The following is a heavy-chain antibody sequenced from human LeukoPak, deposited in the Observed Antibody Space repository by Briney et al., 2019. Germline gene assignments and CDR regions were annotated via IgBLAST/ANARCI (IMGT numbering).Heavy chain of an antibody. CDR2: IKYDASST. V-gene: IGHV3-74*01. CDR3: ARGATYAYYQDY. D-gene: IGHD1-26*01. Sequence: GGSLRLSCADSGFTFSSHWMHWVRQAPGKGLVWVSRIKYDASSTSYADSVKGRFTISRDNAKNTLYLQMDSLRAEDTAVYYCARGATYAYYQDYWGQGTLVTVSS. J-gene: IGHJ4*02. CDR1: GFTFSSHW.